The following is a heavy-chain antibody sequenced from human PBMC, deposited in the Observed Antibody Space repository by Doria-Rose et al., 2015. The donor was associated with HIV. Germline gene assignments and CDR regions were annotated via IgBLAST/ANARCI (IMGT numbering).Heavy chain of an antibody. J-gene: IGHJ2*01. CDR3: ARDLEQLVHPSFLGYFDL. CDR2: IYTSGST. V-gene: IGHV4-61*02. Sequence: LMEPSQTLSLTCTVSGGSISSVSYYWSWIRQPAGKGLEWIGRIYTSGSTNYNPSLKSRVTISVDTSKNQFSLKLSSVTAADTAVYYCARDLEQLVHPSFLGYFDLWGRGTLVTVSS. D-gene: IGHD6-6*01. CDR1: GGSISSVSYY.